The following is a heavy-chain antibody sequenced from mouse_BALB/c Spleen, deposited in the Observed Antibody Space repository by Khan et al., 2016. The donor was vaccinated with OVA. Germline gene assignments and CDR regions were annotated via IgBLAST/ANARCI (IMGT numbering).Heavy chain of an antibody. CDR3: TTRQGYYGNSPYFDY. V-gene: IGHV5-6-4*01. CDR1: GFSFSSYS. CDR2: ISSGGSYT. J-gene: IGHJ2*01. Sequence: EVELVESGGGLVRPGGSLKLSCAASGFSFSSYSMSWVRQTPEKRLEWVATISSGGSYTYYPDSVKGRFTISRDNAKNTLYLQMTSLKSEDTAMYYCTTRQGYYGNSPYFDYWGQGTTLTVSS. D-gene: IGHD1-1*01.